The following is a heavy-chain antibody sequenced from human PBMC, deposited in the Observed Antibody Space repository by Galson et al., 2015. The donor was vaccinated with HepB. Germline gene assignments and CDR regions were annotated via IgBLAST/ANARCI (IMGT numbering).Heavy chain of an antibody. J-gene: IGHJ6*02. V-gene: IGHV3-23*01. Sequence: SLRLSCAASGFTFSSYAMSWVRQAPGKGLEWVSAISGSGGSTYYADSVKGRFTISRDNSKNTLYLQMNSLRAEDTAVYYCAKPPPQDYYYYYYCMDVWGQGTTVTVSS. CDR2: ISGSGGST. CDR1: GFTFSSYA. CDR3: AKPPPQDYYYYYYCMDV.